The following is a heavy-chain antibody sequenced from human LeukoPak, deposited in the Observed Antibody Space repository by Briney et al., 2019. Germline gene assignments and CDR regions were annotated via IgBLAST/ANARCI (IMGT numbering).Heavy chain of an antibody. CDR1: GFTFSSYA. Sequence: GGSLRLSCAASGFTFSSYAMSWVRQAPGKGLEWVSAISGSGTGTYYADSVKGWFTISRDNSKNTLYLRMSSLRAEDTAVYYCAKHRGFSSDWFDPWGQGTLVTVSS. D-gene: IGHD5-18*01. J-gene: IGHJ5*02. CDR3: AKHRGFSSDWFDP. V-gene: IGHV3-23*01. CDR2: ISGSGTGT.